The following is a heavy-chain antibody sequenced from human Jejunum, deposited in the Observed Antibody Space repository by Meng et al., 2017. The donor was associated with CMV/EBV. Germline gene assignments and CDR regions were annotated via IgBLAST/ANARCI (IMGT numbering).Heavy chain of an antibody. CDR1: GGSINNYY. CDR2: FYSSDTY. J-gene: IGHJ4*02. Sequence: QVPLPGSGPGLVKPSETLSLTCTVSGGSINNYYWSWIRQSAGKGLEWIGRFYSSDTYNYHPSLNSRVTMSLDTSKKQFSLILSSVTAADTARYYCARGPGASTREGFDHWGLGTLVTVSS. CDR3: ARGPGASTREGFDH. V-gene: IGHV4-4*07. D-gene: IGHD1-26*01.